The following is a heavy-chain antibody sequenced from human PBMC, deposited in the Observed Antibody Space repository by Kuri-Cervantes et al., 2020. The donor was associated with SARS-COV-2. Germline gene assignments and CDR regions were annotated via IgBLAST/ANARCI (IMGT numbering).Heavy chain of an antibody. V-gene: IGHV1-3*01. J-gene: IGHJ6*02. CDR1: GYIFTDYA. Sequence: ASVKVSCKASGYIFTDYALHWVRQAPGQRLEWMGWINADNGYTKYSQKFQGRVTITADKSTSTAYTELSSLRSEDTAVYYCAREGIVVTTGGHYYGMDVWGQGTTVTVSS. D-gene: IGHD2-15*01. CDR3: AREGIVVTTGGHYYGMDV. CDR2: INADNGYT.